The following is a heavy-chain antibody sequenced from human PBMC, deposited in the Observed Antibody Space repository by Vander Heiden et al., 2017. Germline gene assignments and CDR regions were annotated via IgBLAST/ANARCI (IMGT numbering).Heavy chain of an antibody. CDR1: GGSISSSSYY. D-gene: IGHD2-21*02. J-gene: IGHJ4*02. V-gene: IGHV4-39*01. Sequence: QLQLQESGPGLVKPSETLSLPCTVSGGSISSSSYYWGWIRQPPGKGLEWIGSIYFSGSTYYNPSLKRRVTISVDASKNQLARKLSSVTAAETAVYYCARREVFCGGDCYSGYFDYWGQGTLVTVSS. CDR2: IYFSGST. CDR3: ARREVFCGGDCYSGYFDY.